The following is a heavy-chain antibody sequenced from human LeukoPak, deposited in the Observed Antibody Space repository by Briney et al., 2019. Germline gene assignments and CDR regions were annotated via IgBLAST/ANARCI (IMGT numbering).Heavy chain of an antibody. Sequence: GGSLRLSCAASGFILSDYNMNWVRQAPGKGLEWVSFIAISGTYITYADSVKGRFTISRDNAKNSLYLQMSSLRAEDTAVYYCARDLSATARAYDYWGQGTLVTVSS. CDR2: IAISGTYI. D-gene: IGHD1-26*01. V-gene: IGHV3-21*01. CDR3: ARDLSATARAYDY. CDR1: GFILSDYN. J-gene: IGHJ4*02.